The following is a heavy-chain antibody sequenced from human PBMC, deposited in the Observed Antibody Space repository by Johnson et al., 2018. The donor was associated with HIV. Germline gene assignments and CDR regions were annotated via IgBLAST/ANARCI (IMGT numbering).Heavy chain of an antibody. CDR3: AREKPGTPRDAFDI. CDR2: ISFDGSNK. J-gene: IGHJ3*02. V-gene: IGHV3-30*04. Sequence: QVQLVESGGDLVKPGGSLRLSCAASGFTFSSYAMSWVRQAPGKGLEWVAVISFDGSNKYYADSVKGRFTISRDNSKNTLYLQVNSLSDEDTAVYYCAREKPGTPRDAFDIWGQGTMVTVSS. CDR1: GFTFSSYA.